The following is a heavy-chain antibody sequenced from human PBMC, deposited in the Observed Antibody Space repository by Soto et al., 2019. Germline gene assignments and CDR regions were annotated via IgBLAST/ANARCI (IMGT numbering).Heavy chain of an antibody. CDR3: GLLWWWGDAFDI. Sequence: QVQLVQSGAEVKKPGSSVKVSCKASGGTFSSYAISWVRQAPGQGLEWTGGIIPIFGTANYAQKFQGRVTITADKSTSTAYMELSSLRSEDTAVYYCGLLWWWGDAFDIWGQGTMVTVSS. V-gene: IGHV1-69*06. CDR1: GGTFSSYA. D-gene: IGHD2-21*01. CDR2: IIPIFGTA. J-gene: IGHJ3*02.